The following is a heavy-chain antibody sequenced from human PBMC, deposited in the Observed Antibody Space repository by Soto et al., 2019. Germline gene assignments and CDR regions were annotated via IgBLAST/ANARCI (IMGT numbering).Heavy chain of an antibody. J-gene: IGHJ6*04. V-gene: IGHV4-31*03. D-gene: IGHD3-22*01. CDR3: ARALVTDYNSRDYHYYFAMDV. CDR2: VYHTGTT. CDR1: RGSITSSGYY. Sequence: PSETLSLTCSVSRGSITSSGYYWSWIRHLPGKGLEWIANVYHTGTTYYNPSLKSRVSMSVDTSQNQFSLILASVTAEDTAVYYCARALVTDYNSRDYHYYFAMDVWGKWTWVTVSS.